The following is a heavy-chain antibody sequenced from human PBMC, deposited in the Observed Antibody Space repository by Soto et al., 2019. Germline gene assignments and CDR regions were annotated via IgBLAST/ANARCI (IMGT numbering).Heavy chain of an antibody. Sequence: PGGSLRLSCAASGFNFSDAWMSWVRKAPGKGLEWVGHIKSKTDGGKIDYAAPVKGRFTISRDDSKNTLYLEMNSLKIADTALYYCTTDRAAYCSNGVCYPRLTQNFDNWGQGTLLAVSS. CDR3: TTDRAAYCSNGVCYPRLTQNFDN. D-gene: IGHD2-8*01. J-gene: IGHJ4*02. V-gene: IGHV3-15*01. CDR1: GFNFSDAW. CDR2: IKSKTDGGKI.